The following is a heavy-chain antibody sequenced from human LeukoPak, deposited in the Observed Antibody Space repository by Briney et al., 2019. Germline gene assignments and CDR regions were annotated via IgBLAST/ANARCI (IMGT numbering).Heavy chain of an antibody. D-gene: IGHD3-10*02. Sequence: TEGSLRLSCAASRFTFSTYVMTWVRQAPGKGLEWVSGIAGGGEYTYYADSVKGRFTISRDNAKNSLYLQMNSLRAEDTAVYYCAELGLTMIGGVWGKENTVTISS. CDR1: RFTFSTYV. V-gene: IGHV3-23*01. CDR2: IAGGGEYT. J-gene: IGHJ6*03. CDR3: AELGLTMIGGV.